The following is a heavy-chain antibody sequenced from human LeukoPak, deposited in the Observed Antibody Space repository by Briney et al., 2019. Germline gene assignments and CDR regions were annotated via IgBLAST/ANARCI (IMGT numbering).Heavy chain of an antibody. V-gene: IGHV3-30*04. CDR1: GFTFSSYA. D-gene: IGHD4-17*01. CDR2: ISYDGSNK. CDR3: ARGYGPGY. J-gene: IGHJ4*02. Sequence: PGRSLRLSCAASGFTFSSYAMHWVRQAPGKGLEWVAVISYDGSNKYYADSVKGRFTISRDNSKNTLYLQMNSLRAEDTAVYYCARGYGPGYWGQGTLVTVSA.